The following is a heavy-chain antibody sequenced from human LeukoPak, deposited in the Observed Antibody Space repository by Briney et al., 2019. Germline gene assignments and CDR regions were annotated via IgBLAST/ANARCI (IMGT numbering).Heavy chain of an antibody. CDR1: GFTFSSYW. Sequence: GGSLRLSCAASGFTFSSYWMSWVRQAPGKGLEWVANIKQDGSEKYYEDSVKGRFTISRDNAKNSLYLQMNSLRAEDTAVYYCARVVDDIVVVPAAMDYWGQGTLVTVSS. CDR2: IKQDGSEK. V-gene: IGHV3-7*03. CDR3: ARVVDDIVVVPAAMDY. J-gene: IGHJ4*02. D-gene: IGHD2-2*01.